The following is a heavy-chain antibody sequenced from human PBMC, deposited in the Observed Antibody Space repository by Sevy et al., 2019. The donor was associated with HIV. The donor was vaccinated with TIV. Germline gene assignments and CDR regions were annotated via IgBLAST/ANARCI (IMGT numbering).Heavy chain of an antibody. CDR1: GYILSELS. CDR2: FDPEDGET. D-gene: IGHD5-12*01. V-gene: IGHV1-24*01. Sequence: ASVKVSCKVSGYILSELSVHWVRQAPGKGLEWMGGFDPEDGETIYAQKFQGRVTMTEDTSTDTAYMGLTSLRSEDTAVYYCATAPARMLVADDAFDIWGQGTMVTVSS. J-gene: IGHJ3*02. CDR3: ATAPARMLVADDAFDI.